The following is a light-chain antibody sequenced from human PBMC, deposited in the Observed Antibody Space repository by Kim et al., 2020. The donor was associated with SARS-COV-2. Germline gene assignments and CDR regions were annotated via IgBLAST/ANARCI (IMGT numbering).Light chain of an antibody. CDR2: EVS. V-gene: IGLV2-8*01. Sequence: GQSVTISGTGASSDVGGDNYVSWYQQHPGKATKLLIYEVSKWPAGVHDRFSGSKSGNTASRTVAGRQAEEEANYCCASYAGSNTWVFGGGTQLTVL. J-gene: IGLJ3*02. CDR3: ASYAGSNTWV. CDR1: SSDVGGDNY.